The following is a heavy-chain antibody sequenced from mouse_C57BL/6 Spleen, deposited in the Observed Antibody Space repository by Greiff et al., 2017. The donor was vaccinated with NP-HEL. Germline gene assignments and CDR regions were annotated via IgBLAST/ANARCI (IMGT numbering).Heavy chain of an antibody. V-gene: IGHV2-2*01. CDR3: ARRKTAQAEDYAMDY. D-gene: IGHD3-2*02. CDR1: GFSLTSYG. Sequence: VQVVESGPGLVQPSQSLSITCTVSGFSLTSYGVHWVRQSPGKGLEWLGVIWSGGSTDYNAAFISRLSISKDNSKSQVFFKMNSLQADDTAIYYCARRKTAQAEDYAMDYWGQGTSVTVSS. CDR2: IWSGGST. J-gene: IGHJ4*01.